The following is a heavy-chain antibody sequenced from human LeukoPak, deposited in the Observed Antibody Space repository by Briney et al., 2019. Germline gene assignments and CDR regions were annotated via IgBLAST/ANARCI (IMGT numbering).Heavy chain of an antibody. Sequence: GGSLRLSCAASGFTFSSYDMHWVRQATGKGLEWVSAIGTAGDPYYPGSVKGRFTISRDNSKNTLYLQMNSLRAEDTAVYYCAKDSVGVAGPDYWGQGTLVTVSS. D-gene: IGHD6-19*01. CDR2: IGTAGDP. CDR1: GFTFSSYD. V-gene: IGHV3-13*05. CDR3: AKDSVGVAGPDY. J-gene: IGHJ4*02.